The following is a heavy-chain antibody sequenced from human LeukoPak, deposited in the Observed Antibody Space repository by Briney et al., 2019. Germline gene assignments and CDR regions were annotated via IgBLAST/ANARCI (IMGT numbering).Heavy chain of an antibody. Sequence: SETLSLTCTVSGGSISSYYRSWIRQPPGRGLEWIGYIYYSGTTNYNPSLKSRVTISVDTSKNQFSLKLSSVTAADTAVYYCARAFVRCTNGVCLIAPDAFDIWGQGTMVTVSS. D-gene: IGHD2-8*01. V-gene: IGHV4-59*01. CDR3: ARAFVRCTNGVCLIAPDAFDI. CDR2: IYYSGTT. J-gene: IGHJ3*02. CDR1: GGSISSYY.